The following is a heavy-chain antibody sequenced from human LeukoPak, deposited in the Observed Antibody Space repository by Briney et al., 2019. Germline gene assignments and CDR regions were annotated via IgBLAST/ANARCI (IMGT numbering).Heavy chain of an antibody. CDR1: GYTFTSYY. Sequence: ASVKVSCKASGYTFTSYYMHWVRQARGQGLEWMGIINPSGGSTSYAQKFQGRVTMTRDTSTSTVYMELSSLRSEDTAVYYCARATAMAPTFDYWGQGTLVTVSS. V-gene: IGHV1-46*01. D-gene: IGHD5-18*01. CDR2: INPSGGST. CDR3: ARATAMAPTFDY. J-gene: IGHJ4*02.